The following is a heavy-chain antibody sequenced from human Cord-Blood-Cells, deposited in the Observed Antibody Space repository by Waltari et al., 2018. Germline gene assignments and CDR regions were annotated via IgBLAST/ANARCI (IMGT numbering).Heavy chain of an antibody. V-gene: IGHV3-53*04. CDR2: IYSGGST. Sequence: EVQLVESGGGLVQPGGSLRLSCAASGFTVSSNYMGWVRQAPGKGLEWVSVIYSGGSTYYADSVKGRFTISRHNSKNTLYLQMNSLRAEDTAVYYCAGIAASGNDAFDIWGQGTMVTVSS. D-gene: IGHD6-13*01. CDR1: GFTVSSNY. CDR3: AGIAASGNDAFDI. J-gene: IGHJ3*02.